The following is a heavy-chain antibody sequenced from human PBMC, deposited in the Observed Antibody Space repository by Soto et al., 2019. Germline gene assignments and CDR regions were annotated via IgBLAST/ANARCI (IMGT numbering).Heavy chain of an antibody. CDR3: ARVVTVVKSFHYWYFDL. CDR1: GGTFSSYA. D-gene: IGHD2-15*01. Sequence: QVQLVQSGAEVKKPGSSVKVSCKASGGTFSSYAISWVRQAPGQGLEWMGGIIPIFGTANYAQKFQGRVTXTXXESTSTAYMELSSLRSEDTAVYYCARVVTVVKSFHYWYFDLWGRGTLVTVSS. V-gene: IGHV1-69*05. CDR2: IIPIFGTA. J-gene: IGHJ2*01.